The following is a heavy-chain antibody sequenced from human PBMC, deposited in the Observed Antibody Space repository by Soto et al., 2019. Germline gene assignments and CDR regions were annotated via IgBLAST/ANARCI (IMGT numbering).Heavy chain of an antibody. CDR2: IYYSGST. J-gene: IGHJ6*02. Sequence: PSETLSLTCTVSGGSISSYYWSWIPPPPGKGLEWIGYIYYSGSTNYNLPLKSRVTISVDTSKNQFSLKLSSVTAADTAVYYCARDLGYGMDVWGQGTTVTVSS. CDR3: ARDLGYGMDV. D-gene: IGHD3-3*01. CDR1: GGSISSYY. V-gene: IGHV4-59*01.